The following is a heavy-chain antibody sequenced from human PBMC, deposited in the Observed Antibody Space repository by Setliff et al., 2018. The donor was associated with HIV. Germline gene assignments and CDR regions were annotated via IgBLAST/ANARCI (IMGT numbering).Heavy chain of an antibody. CDR3: AKDLTRGYYDSSGYYDY. CDR2: MNTDGSST. J-gene: IGHJ4*02. D-gene: IGHD3-22*01. Sequence: PGGSLRLSCAASGFTFSSYWMHWVRQAPGKGLVWVFGMNTDGSSTRYADSVKGRFTISRDNSKNMLYLEMNSLRAEDSAVYYCAKDLTRGYYDSSGYYDYWGQGTRVTVSS. V-gene: IGHV3-74*01. CDR1: GFTFSSYW.